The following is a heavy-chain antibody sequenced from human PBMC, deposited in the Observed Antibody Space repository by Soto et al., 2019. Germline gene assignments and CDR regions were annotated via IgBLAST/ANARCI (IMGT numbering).Heavy chain of an antibody. CDR3: ARDMAARSAVDSQYCFDV. J-gene: IGHJ5*02. V-gene: IGHV3-48*01. Sequence: PGGSLRLSCGASGFSFRDYSIYWVRQAQGKGLELLSYISSSGSRNYYADSVKVRFTISRDNTKNTLYLQMNSVRAEDATIYYYARDMAARSAVDSQYCFDVWGQGTPVTVSS. D-gene: IGHD6-19*01. CDR1: GFSFRDYS. CDR2: ISSSGSRN.